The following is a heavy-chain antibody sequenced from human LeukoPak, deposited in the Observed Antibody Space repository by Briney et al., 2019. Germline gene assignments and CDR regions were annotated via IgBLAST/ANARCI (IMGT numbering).Heavy chain of an antibody. CDR1: GFTFSSYE. CDR2: ISSSGSTT. Sequence: GGSLRLSCAASGFTFSSYEMNWVRQAPGKGLEWVSYISSSGSTTYYADSVKGRFTISRDNAKNSLYLQMNSLRAEDTAVYYCARDSDGSGSYRPVYYYYGMDIWGKGTTVTVSS. V-gene: IGHV3-48*03. CDR3: ARDSDGSGSYRPVYYYYGMDI. J-gene: IGHJ6*04. D-gene: IGHD3-10*01.